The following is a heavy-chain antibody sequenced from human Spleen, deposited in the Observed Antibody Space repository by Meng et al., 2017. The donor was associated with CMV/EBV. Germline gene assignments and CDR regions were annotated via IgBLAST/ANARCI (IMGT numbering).Heavy chain of an antibody. D-gene: IGHD4-17*01. CDR1: GFSFSDYF. J-gene: IGHJ6*02. CDR2: ISSSGSTI. V-gene: IGHV3-11*04. CDR3: ARVWGTVTTRRGKYGMDV. Sequence: GESLKISCAVSGFSFSDYFMNWIRQAPGKGLEWVSYISSSGSTIYYADSVKGRFTISRDNAKNSLYLQMNSLRAEDTAVYYCARVWGTVTTRRGKYGMDVWGQGTTVTVSS.